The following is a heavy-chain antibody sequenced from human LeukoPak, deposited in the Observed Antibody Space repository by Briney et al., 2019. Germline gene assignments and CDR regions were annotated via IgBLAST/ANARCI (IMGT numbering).Heavy chain of an antibody. J-gene: IGHJ4*02. CDR1: GFTFNRYN. CDR3: ASFTIGRGVYSDY. CDR2: ISSSNYI. Sequence: PGGSLRLSCAASGFTFNRYNMNWVRQAPGKGLECVSSISSSNYIYYADSVKGRFTISRDNAKSSLFLQMNNLRAEDTAVYYCASFTIGRGVYSDYWGQGTLITVSS. D-gene: IGHD3-10*01. V-gene: IGHV3-21*01.